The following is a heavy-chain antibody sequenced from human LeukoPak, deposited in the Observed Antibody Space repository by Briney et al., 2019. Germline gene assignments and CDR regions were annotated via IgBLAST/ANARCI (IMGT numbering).Heavy chain of an antibody. CDR2: ISDSGSAI. D-gene: IGHD1-7*01. CDR1: GFTVSSNY. CDR3: ARGPRYNWNSNYFPFDY. J-gene: IGHJ4*02. Sequence: GGSLRLSCAASGFTVSSNYMSWVRQAPGKGLEWVSYISDSGSAISYADSVKGRFTISRDNAKNSLYLQMNSLRVEDTAVYYCARGPRYNWNSNYFPFDYWGQGTLVTVSS. V-gene: IGHV3-11*04.